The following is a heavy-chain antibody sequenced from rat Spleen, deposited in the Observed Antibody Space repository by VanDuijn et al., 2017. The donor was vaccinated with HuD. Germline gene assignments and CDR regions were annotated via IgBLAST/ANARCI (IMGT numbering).Heavy chain of an antibody. CDR2: ISYDGSST. J-gene: IGHJ1*01. V-gene: IGHV5-7*01. D-gene: IGHD2-2*01. CDR1: GFTFSDYN. Sequence: EVQLVESGGGLVQPGRSLKLSCAASGFTFSDYNMAWVRQAPKKGLDWVATISYDGSSTYYRDSVKGRFTISRDNTKNTLYLQMDNLRSEDTATYYCTRAGYLRDWYFDFWGPGTMVTVSS. CDR3: TRAGYLRDWYFDF.